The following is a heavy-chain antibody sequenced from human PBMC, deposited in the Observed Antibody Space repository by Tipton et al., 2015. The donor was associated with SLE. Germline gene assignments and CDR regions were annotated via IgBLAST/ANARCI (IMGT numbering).Heavy chain of an antibody. CDR2: ISGSGGST. Sequence: SLRLSCAASGFTFSSYAMSWVRQAPGKGLEWVSAISGSGGSTYYADSVKGRFTIYRDNSKNTLYLQMNSLRAEDTAVYYFAKDPRPGYSSGWYADYWGQGTLVTVSS. D-gene: IGHD6-19*01. J-gene: IGHJ4*02. V-gene: IGHV3-23*01. CDR1: GFTFSSYA. CDR3: AKDPRPGYSSGWYADY.